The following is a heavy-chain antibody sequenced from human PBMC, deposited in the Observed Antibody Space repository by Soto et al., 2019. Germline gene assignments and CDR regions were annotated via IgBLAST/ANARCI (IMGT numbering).Heavy chain of an antibody. J-gene: IGHJ4*02. V-gene: IGHV4-59*01. CDR3: ARGDDILTGDSYYFDY. Sequence: QVQLQESGPGLVKPSETLSLTCTVSGGSISSYYWSWIRQPPGKGLEWIGYIYYSGSTNYNPSLKSRVPIPVDTSKNQFSLKLSSVTAADTAVYYCARGDDILTGDSYYFDYWGQGTLVTVSS. CDR1: GGSISSYY. D-gene: IGHD3-9*01. CDR2: IYYSGST.